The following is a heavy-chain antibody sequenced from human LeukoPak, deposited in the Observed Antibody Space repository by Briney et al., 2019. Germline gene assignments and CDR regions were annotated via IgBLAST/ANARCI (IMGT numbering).Heavy chain of an antibody. J-gene: IGHJ4*02. V-gene: IGHV1-69*06. CDR1: GGTFSSYA. CDR3: ARDLMSNRVL. D-gene: IGHD2/OR15-2a*01. CDR2: IIPIFGTA. Sequence: GASVKVSCKASGGTFSSYAISWVRQAPGQGLEWMEGIIPIFGTANYAQKFQGRVTITADKSTSTAYVELSSLRSEDTAVYYCARDLMSNRVLWGEGTLVTVSS.